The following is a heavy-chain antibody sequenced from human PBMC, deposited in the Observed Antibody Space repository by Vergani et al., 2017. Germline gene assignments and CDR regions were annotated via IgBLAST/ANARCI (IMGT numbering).Heavy chain of an antibody. CDR3: ARGLWDCTHIRCSPPSY. J-gene: IGHJ4*02. CDR1: GFTFSNYG. CDR2: ISGSSSYV. V-gene: IGHV3-21*01. Sequence: VQLVESGGGVVQPGGSLRLSCGASGFTFSNYGMHWVRQAPGKGLEWVASISGSSSYVFYRDSVEGRFTITRDNAKKSVYLQMNSLRAEDTAMYFCARGLWDCTHIRCSPPSYWGQGTQVTVSS. D-gene: IGHD2-8*01.